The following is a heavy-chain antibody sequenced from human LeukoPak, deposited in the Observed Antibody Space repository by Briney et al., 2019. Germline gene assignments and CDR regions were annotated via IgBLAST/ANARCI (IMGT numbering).Heavy chain of an antibody. D-gene: IGHD6-13*01. V-gene: IGHV5-10-1*01. CDR2: IDPSDSYT. CDR3: ATGAGATAGNY. CDR1: GYNFTNYW. J-gene: IGHJ4*02. Sequence: AGESLKISCKGSGYNFTNYWISWVRQMPGKGLEWMGRIDPSDSYTNYSPSFQGHVTISADKSITTAYLQWSSLKASDTAMYYCATGAGATAGNYWGQGTLVTGSS.